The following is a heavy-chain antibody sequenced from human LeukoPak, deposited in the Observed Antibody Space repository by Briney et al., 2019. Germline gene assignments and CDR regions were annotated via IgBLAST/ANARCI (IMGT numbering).Heavy chain of an antibody. CDR1: GFTFSSYS. J-gene: IGHJ4*02. CDR3: ARKGITMVQGVDY. D-gene: IGHD3-10*01. CDR2: ISSSSSYI. Sequence: GGSLRLSCAASGFTFSSYSMNWVRQAPGKGLEWVSSISSSSSYIYYADSVKGRFTTSRDNAKNSLYLQMNSLRAEDTAVYYCARKGITMVQGVDYWGQGTLVTVSS. V-gene: IGHV3-21*01.